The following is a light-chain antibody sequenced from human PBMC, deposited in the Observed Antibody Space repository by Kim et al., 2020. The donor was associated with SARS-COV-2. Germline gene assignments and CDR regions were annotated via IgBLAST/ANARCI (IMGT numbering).Light chain of an antibody. V-gene: IGKV3-15*01. Sequence: SPGERPTLARRASQSVSSNLAWYQQKPGQAPRLLIYGASTRATGIPARFSGSGSGTEFTLTISSLQSEDFAVYYCQQYNNWLSITFGQGTRLEIK. CDR1: QSVSSN. J-gene: IGKJ5*01. CDR3: QQYNNWLSIT. CDR2: GAS.